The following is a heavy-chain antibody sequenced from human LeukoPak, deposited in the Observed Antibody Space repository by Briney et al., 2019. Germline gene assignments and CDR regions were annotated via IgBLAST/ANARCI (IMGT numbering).Heavy chain of an antibody. CDR2: ISYDGSNK. D-gene: IGHD5-18*01. CDR1: GFTFSSYG. J-gene: IGHJ4*02. CDR3: AKDRGTQLWFPGRVDY. V-gene: IGHV3-30*18. Sequence: PGRSLRLSCAASGFTFSSYGMHWVRQAPGKGLEWVAVISYDGSNKYYADSVKGRFTISRDNSKNTLYLQMNSLRAEDTAVYYCAKDRGTQLWFPGRVDYWGQGTLVTVSS.